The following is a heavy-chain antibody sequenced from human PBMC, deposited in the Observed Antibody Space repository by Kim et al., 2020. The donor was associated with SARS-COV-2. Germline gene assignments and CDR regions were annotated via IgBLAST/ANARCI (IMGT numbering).Heavy chain of an antibody. CDR2: IYYSVSS. CDR1: GGSIIVSNYY. J-gene: IGHJ4*02. D-gene: IGHD4-17*01. V-gene: IGHV4-39*07. Sequence: SETLSLTCTVSGGSIIVSNYYWGWIRQPPGKGLEWIGSIYYSVSSYYNPSLKSRVTMLVDTSNNQFSLKLNSVTAADTAVYFCARVPTVTTPVTHYFDYWGQGILVTVSS. CDR3: ARVPTVTTPVTHYFDY.